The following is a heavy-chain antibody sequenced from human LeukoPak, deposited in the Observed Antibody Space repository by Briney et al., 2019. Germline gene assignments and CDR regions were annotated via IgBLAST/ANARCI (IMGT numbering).Heavy chain of an antibody. J-gene: IGHJ4*02. CDR2: INQSGST. CDR1: GGSFRGYY. Sequence: AKTLSLTGAVYGGSFRGYYWGWIRQPPGKGLEWFGEINQSGSTNYNPSLKSRATISVDPSKNQCSLKLSSVTAADTAVYYCATLRGSYYGDYLDYWGQGTLVTVSS. D-gene: IGHD3-10*01. CDR3: ATLRGSYYGDYLDY. V-gene: IGHV4-34*01.